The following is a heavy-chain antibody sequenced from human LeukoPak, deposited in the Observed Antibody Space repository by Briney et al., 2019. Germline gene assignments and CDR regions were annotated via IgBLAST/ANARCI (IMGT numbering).Heavy chain of an antibody. CDR1: GFTFSSYA. J-gene: IGHJ4*02. CDR2: ISSNGGST. CDR3: ARGLYYGSGQYFFDY. Sequence: PGGSLRLSCSASGFTFSSYAMHWVRQAPGKGLEYVSAISSNGGSTYYADSVKGRFTISRDNSKNTLFLQMGSLTAEDMAVYYCARGLYYGSGQYFFDYWGQGTLVTVSS. V-gene: IGHV3-64*02. D-gene: IGHD3-10*01.